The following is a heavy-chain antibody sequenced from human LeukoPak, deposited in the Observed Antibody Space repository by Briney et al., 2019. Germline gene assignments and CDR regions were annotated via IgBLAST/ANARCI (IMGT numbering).Heavy chain of an antibody. V-gene: IGHV4-59*01. J-gene: IGHJ3*02. CDR1: GGSMSSYY. D-gene: IGHD1-26*01. CDR3: ARGPVGGATYYDGDAFDI. Sequence: PSETLSLTCTVSGGSMSSYYWSWIRQSPGKGLEWIGYIYYSGSTNYNPSLKGRVTISVDTSKNQFSLKLSSVTAVDTAVYYCARGPVGGATYYDGDAFDIWGQGTMVTVSS. CDR2: IYYSGST.